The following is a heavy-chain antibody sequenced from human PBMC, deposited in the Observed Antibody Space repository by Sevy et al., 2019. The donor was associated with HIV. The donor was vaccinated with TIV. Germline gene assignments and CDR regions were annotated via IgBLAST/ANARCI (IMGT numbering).Heavy chain of an antibody. V-gene: IGHV3-23*01. CDR1: GFTFNTHA. D-gene: IGHD3-22*01. CDR3: AKALNPALESMIEVIFRSLKGFDV. J-gene: IGHJ3*01. Sequence: GGSLRLSCAASGFTFNTHAMNWVRQAPGKGLEWVSVISGIGSSTYYADSVKGRFTISRDNSKDTLYLQMNSRRADDTAVYYCAKALNPALESMIEVIFRSLKGFDVWGQGTMVTVSS. CDR2: ISGIGSST.